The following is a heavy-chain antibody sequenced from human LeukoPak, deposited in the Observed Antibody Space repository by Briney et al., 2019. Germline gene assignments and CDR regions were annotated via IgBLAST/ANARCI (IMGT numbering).Heavy chain of an antibody. CDR2: MNPNSGNT. CDR3: ARAPIVHGVVYFDY. Sequence: ASVKVSCKASGYTFTSYDINWVRQATGQGLEWMGWMNPNSGNTGYAQKFQGRVTMTRNTSISTAYMELSSLRSEDTAVYYCARAPIVHGVVYFDYWGQGTLVTVSS. J-gene: IGHJ4*02. CDR1: GYTFTSYD. V-gene: IGHV1-8*01. D-gene: IGHD2-15*01.